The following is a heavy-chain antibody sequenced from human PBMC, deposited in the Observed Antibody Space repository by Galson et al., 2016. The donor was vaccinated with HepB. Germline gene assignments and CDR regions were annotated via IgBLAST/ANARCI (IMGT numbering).Heavy chain of an antibody. V-gene: IGHV3-15*01. CDR1: GFTFSHAW. Sequence: SLRLSCAASGFTFSHAWMSWVRQAPGKGLGWVGRVKSRLDGGTTDYAAPVKDRFTISRDDSKNMLYLQMNRLRIEDTAVYYCSPLPTRQQTYYFDYWGQGTLVTVSS. CDR3: SPLPTRQQTYYFDY. CDR2: VKSRLDGGTT. J-gene: IGHJ4*02. D-gene: IGHD6-13*01.